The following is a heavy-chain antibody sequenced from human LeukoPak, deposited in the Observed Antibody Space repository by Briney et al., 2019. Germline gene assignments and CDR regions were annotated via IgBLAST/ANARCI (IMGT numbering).Heavy chain of an antibody. J-gene: IGHJ5*02. CDR2: INPGSGST. D-gene: IGHD2-2*02. CDR1: GYTFTSYY. V-gene: IGHV1-46*01. CDR3: ARVGTTTCYRGCWFDP. Sequence: GASVKVSCKASGYTFTSYYIHWVRQAPGQGLEWMGIINPGSGSTSYGQKFQDRVTMTRDTSTSTVYMELSSLRSEDTAVYYCARVGTTTCYRGCWFDPWGQGTLVTVSS.